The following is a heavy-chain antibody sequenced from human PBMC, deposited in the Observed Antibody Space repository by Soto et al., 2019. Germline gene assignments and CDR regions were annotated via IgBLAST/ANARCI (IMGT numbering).Heavy chain of an antibody. D-gene: IGHD2-2*03. V-gene: IGHV2-5*01. CDR1: GFSLSKSGES. Sequence: QITLEESGPAVVKPTQTLTLTCTFSGFSLSKSGESVGWIRQPPGKALEWLGLIYWNGIERYNPSLKRRLSITKDTSKNHVLLTVTNMDPVDTATYFCSHGDPLDFHYWGQGTLVTVSP. J-gene: IGHJ4*02. CDR2: IYWNGIE. CDR3: SHGDPLDFHY.